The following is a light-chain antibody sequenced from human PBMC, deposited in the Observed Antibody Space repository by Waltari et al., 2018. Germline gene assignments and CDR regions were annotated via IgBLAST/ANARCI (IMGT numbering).Light chain of an antibody. CDR3: CSYVGNRTPVL. J-gene: IGLJ2*01. CDR1: SNDVGTDVL. Sequence: QSALTQPASVSGSPGQSITISCTGTSNDVGTDVLVSWYQQHPGKAPKLMIYDDNKRPSVVSRRFSGSKSGNTASLTISGLQAEDEGDYYCCSYVGNRTPVLFGGGTKLTVL. V-gene: IGLV2-23*01. CDR2: DDN.